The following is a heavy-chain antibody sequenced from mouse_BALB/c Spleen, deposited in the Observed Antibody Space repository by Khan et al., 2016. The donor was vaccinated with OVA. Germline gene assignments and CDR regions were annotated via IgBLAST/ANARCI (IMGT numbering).Heavy chain of an antibody. Sequence: EVQLQESGPGLVKPSQSLSLTCTVTGYSITSNYAWNWIRQFPENKLEWMGYLSYSGSTNYNPSLKRRISITRDTSTNPFFLQLNSVTTEDTATDYGARGDYYGYAMDYWGQGTSITVAS. CDR1: GYSITSNYA. CDR2: LSYSGST. V-gene: IGHV3-2*02. CDR3: ARGDYYGYAMDY. D-gene: IGHD1-1*01. J-gene: IGHJ4*01.